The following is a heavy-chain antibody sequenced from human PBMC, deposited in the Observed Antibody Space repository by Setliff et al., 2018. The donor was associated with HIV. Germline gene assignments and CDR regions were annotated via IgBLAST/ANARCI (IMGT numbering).Heavy chain of an antibody. J-gene: IGHJ3*02. Sequence: PGGSLRLSCAATGFTFSNSSMNWVRQAPGKGLEWVSSISSSGYSIYYADSVRGRFTISRDNAKNSLYLQMNSLRAEDTAVYFCARASETYDHDAFDIWGQGTMVTVS. V-gene: IGHV3-21*01. CDR2: ISSSGYSI. D-gene: IGHD1-26*01. CDR1: GFTFSNSS. CDR3: ARASETYDHDAFDI.